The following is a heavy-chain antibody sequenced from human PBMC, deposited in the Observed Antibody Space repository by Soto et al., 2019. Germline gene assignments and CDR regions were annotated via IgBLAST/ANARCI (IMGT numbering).Heavy chain of an antibody. CDR2: IRSKAYGGTT. D-gene: IGHD5-18*01. J-gene: IGHJ4*02. CDR3: TRGLGYSYGYFGYSYGYWDY. CDR1: GFTLGGYG. Sequence: GGAPRISRTASGFTLGGYGISWFPPGPGKGRGGGGFIRSKAYGGTTEYAASVKGRFTISRDDSKSIAYLQMNSLKTEDTAVYYCTRGLGYSYGYFGYSYGYWDYWGQGTLVTVSS. V-gene: IGHV3-49*03.